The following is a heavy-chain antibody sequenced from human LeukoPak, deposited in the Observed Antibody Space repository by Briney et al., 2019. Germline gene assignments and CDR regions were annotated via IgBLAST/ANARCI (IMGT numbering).Heavy chain of an antibody. J-gene: IGHJ4*01. CDR2: IYYSGST. Sequence: SETLSPTCTVSGGSISSSSYYWGWIRQPPGKGLEWIGSIYYSGSTYYNPSLKSRVTISVDTSKNQFSLKLSSVTAADTAVYYCARLLSGGYYYGSGKSYDYWGQGTLVTVSS. CDR1: GGSISSSSYY. CDR3: ARLLSGGYYYGSGKSYDY. D-gene: IGHD3-10*01. V-gene: IGHV4-39*01.